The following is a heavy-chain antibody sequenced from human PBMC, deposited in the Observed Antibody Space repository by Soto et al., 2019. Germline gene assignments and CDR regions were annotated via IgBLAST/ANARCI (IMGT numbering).Heavy chain of an antibody. CDR2: IWYDGSNK. D-gene: IGHD2-21*02. Sequence: GGSLRLSWAASGFTFSSYGMHWVRQAPGKGLEWVAVIWYDGSNKNYADSVKGRFTISRDNSKNTLYLQMNSLRAEDTAVYYCARDFIPYCGGDCYYPLDYWGQGTLVTVSS. CDR3: ARDFIPYCGGDCYYPLDY. V-gene: IGHV3-33*01. J-gene: IGHJ4*02. CDR1: GFTFSSYG.